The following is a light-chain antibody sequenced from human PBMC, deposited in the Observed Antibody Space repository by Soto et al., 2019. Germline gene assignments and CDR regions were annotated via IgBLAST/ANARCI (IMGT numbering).Light chain of an antibody. J-gene: IGKJ3*01. CDR3: QQNGRS. V-gene: IGKV3-20*01. CDR2: GAS. Sequence: EIVLTQSPATLSLSPGERATLSCRASQSVTSTYLAWYQQKPGQAPRLLIYGASNRATGISDRFSGSGSGKDFTLTISILEPEAFAVYYCQQNGRSFGPGTKVDLK. CDR1: QSVTSTY.